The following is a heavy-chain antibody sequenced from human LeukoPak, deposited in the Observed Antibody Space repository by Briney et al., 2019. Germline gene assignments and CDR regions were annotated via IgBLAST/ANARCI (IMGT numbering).Heavy chain of an antibody. V-gene: IGHV1-8*01. CDR2: MNPNSGNT. CDR1: GYTFTSYD. J-gene: IGHJ5*02. D-gene: IGHD3-3*01. Sequence: ASVKVFCKASGYTFTSYDINWVRQATGQGLEWMGWMNPNSGNTGYAQKFQGRVTMTRNTSISTAYMELSSLRSEDTAVYSCARSRGYDFWSGNHHWFDPWGQETLVTVSS. CDR3: ARSRGYDFWSGNHHWFDP.